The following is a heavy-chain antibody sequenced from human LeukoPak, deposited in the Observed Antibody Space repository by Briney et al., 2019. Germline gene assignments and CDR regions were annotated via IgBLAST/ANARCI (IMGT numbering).Heavy chain of an antibody. Sequence: PSETLSLTCAVYGGSFSGYYWSWIRQPPGKGLEWIGEINHSGSTNYNPSLKSRVTISVDTSKNQFSLKLSSVTAADTAVYYCARSTPGSASYYYYMDVWGKGTTVTVSS. CDR2: INHSGST. J-gene: IGHJ6*03. CDR1: GGSFSGYY. D-gene: IGHD2-2*01. V-gene: IGHV4-34*01. CDR3: ARSTPGSASYYYYMDV.